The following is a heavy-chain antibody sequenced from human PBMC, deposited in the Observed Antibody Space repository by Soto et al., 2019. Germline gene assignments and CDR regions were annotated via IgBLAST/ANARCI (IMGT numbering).Heavy chain of an antibody. V-gene: IGHV3-15*01. CDR2: IKSKTDGGTT. CDR1: GFTFRNAW. J-gene: IGHJ5*02. CDR3: TTDERLLNWFDP. Sequence: GGSLRLSCAASGFTFRNAWMSWVRQAPGKGLEWVGRIKSKTDGGTTDYAAPVKGRFTISRDDSKNTLYLQMNSLKTEDTAVYYCTTDERLLNWFDPWGQGTLVTVSS.